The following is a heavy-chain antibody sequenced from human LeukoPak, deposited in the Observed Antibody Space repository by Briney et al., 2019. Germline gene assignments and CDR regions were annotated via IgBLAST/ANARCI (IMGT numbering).Heavy chain of an antibody. CDR2: IKEDGSEK. CDR3: AREGELDLDY. J-gene: IGHJ4*02. Sequence: GGSLRLSCAASGVTLSSYWMSWVRQAPGKGPEWVADIKEDGSEKYYVDSVKGRFTISRDNAKNSLYLQMNSLRAEDTAVYYCAREGELDLDYWGQGTLVTVSS. V-gene: IGHV3-7*01. D-gene: IGHD1-26*01. CDR1: GVTLSSYW.